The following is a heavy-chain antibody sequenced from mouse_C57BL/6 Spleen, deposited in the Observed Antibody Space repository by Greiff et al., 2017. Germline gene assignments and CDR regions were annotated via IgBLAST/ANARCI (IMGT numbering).Heavy chain of an antibody. V-gene: IGHV1-63*01. CDR1: GYTFTNYW. J-gene: IGHJ2*01. CDR2: IYPGGGYT. Sequence: VQLKQSGAELVRPGTSVKMSCKASGYTFTNYWIGWAKQRPGHGLEWIGDIYPGGGYTNYNEKFKGKATLTADKSSSTAYMQFSSLTSEDSAIYYCARSHYYGSTPYYFDYWGQGTTLTVSS. CDR3: ARSHYYGSTPYYFDY. D-gene: IGHD1-1*01.